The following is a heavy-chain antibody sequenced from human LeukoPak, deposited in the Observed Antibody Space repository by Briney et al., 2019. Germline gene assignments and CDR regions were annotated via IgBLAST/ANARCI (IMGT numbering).Heavy chain of an antibody. CDR3: ARDRSASIAVVTAEIDY. Sequence: GGSLRHSCAASGFTFSSYWMHWVRQAPGEGLVWVSRINSDGSSTSYADSVKGRFSISRDNAKDSLYLQMNGLRAEDTAVYYCARDRSASIAVVTAEIDYWGQGTLVTVSS. CDR2: INSDGSST. CDR1: GFTFSSYW. J-gene: IGHJ4*02. V-gene: IGHV3-74*01. D-gene: IGHD6-19*01.